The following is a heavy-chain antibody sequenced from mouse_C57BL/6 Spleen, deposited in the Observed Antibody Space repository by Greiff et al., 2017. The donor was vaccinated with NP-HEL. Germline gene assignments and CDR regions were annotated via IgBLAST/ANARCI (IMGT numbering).Heavy chain of an antibody. CDR2: IYPGSGNT. CDR1: GYTFTDYY. CDR3: ARRGYYDYDEAMDY. J-gene: IGHJ4*01. D-gene: IGHD2-4*01. V-gene: IGHV1-76*01. Sequence: VQLQQSGAELVRPGASVKLSCKASGYTFTDYYINWVKQRPGQGLEWIARIYPGSGNTYYNEKFKGKATLTAEKSSSTAYMQLSSLTSEDSAVYFCARRGYYDYDEAMDYWGQGTSVTVSS.